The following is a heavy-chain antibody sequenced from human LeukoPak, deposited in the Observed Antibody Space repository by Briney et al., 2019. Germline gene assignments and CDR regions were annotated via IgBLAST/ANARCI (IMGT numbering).Heavy chain of an antibody. J-gene: IGHJ4*02. CDR2: IYYSGDT. V-gene: IGHV4-39*01. Sequence: PSETLSLTCSVSGGSISSSSYYWGWIRQPPGKGLEWIGSIYYSGDTYYNPSLKSRVTISVDTSKNQFSLKLSSVTAADTAVYYCARLPGYWGQGTLVTVSS. CDR1: GGSISSSSYY. CDR3: ARLPGY.